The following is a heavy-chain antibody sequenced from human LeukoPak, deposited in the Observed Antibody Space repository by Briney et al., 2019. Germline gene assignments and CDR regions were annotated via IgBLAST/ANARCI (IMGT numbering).Heavy chain of an antibody. D-gene: IGHD2-21*02. V-gene: IGHV1-8*01. J-gene: IGHJ3*02. Sequence: GASVTVSCKASGYTFTSYDINWVRQATGQGLEWMGWMNPNSGNTGYAQKFQGRVTMTRNTSISTAYMELSSLRSEDTAVYYCARAVVTATLRIGNVFDIWGQGTMVTVSS. CDR1: GYTFTSYD. CDR3: ARAVVTATLRIGNVFDI. CDR2: MNPNSGNT.